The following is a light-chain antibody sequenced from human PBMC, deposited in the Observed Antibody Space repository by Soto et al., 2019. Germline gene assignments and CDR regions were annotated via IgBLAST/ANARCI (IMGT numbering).Light chain of an antibody. J-gene: IGKJ5*01. CDR2: GAS. CDR3: RQYDNWPIT. V-gene: IGKV3-15*01. Sequence: EIAMTQSPASLSVSPGERATLSCRASQSVSTNLAWYQQKPGQAPRLLMYGASTRAIGIPARFTGGGSGTEFTLTINSLQPEDLTFYYCRQYDNWPITFGQGTRLEIK. CDR1: QSVSTN.